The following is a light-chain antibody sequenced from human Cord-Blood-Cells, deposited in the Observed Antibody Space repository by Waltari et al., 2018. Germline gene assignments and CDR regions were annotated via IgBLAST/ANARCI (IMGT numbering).Light chain of an antibody. J-gene: IGKJ2*01. CDR2: GAS. CDR1: QSVSRSY. V-gene: IGKV3-20*01. Sequence: EIVLTPSPGTLSFSPGERATLSCRASQSVSRSYLAWYQQKPGQAPRLLSYGASSRATGLPARFSGSGSGTDFTLTISRLEPEDFAVYYCQQYGSSPPEYTFGQGTKLGIK. CDR3: QQYGSSPPEYT.